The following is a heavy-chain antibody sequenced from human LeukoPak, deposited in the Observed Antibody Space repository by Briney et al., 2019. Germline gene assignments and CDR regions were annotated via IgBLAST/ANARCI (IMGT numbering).Heavy chain of an antibody. CDR2: IWYDASNK. CDR3: ATDISTHYFGS. Sequence: GGSLRLSCAASGFTFSTYCMHWVRQAPGKGLEWVTFIWYDASNKYYAESVKGRFTISRDNSRNTVFLQMNSLRAEDTAIYYCATDISTHYFGSWGQGTLVTVSS. CDR1: GFTFSTYC. V-gene: IGHV3-33*08. D-gene: IGHD3-9*01. J-gene: IGHJ4*02.